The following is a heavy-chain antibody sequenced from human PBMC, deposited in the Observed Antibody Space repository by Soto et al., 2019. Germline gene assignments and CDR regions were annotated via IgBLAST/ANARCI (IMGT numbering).Heavy chain of an antibody. CDR3: TTAAKSGGYAGFYFQH. CDR2: IKSKTDGGTT. CDR1: GFTFSNAW. V-gene: IGHV3-15*07. Sequence: EVQLVESGGGLVKPGGSLRLSCAASGFTFSNAWMNWVRQAPGKGLEWVGRIKSKTDGGTTDYAAPVKGRFTISRDDSKNTLYLQMNSLKTEDTAVYYCTTAAKSGGYAGFYFQHGGQGPLVPVSS. J-gene: IGHJ1*01. D-gene: IGHD1-26*01.